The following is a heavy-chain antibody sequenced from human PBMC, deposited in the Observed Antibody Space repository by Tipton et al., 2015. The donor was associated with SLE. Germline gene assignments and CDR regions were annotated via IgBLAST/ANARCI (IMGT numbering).Heavy chain of an antibody. J-gene: IGHJ4*02. CDR1: GFTVSSNY. Sequence: SLRLSCAASGFTVSSNYMSWVRQAPGKGLEWVSVIYSGGSTYYADSVKGRFTISRDNSKNTLYLQMNSLRAEDTAVYYCAKAEGRGTLIVEFGFDYWGQGTLVTVSS. V-gene: IGHV3-53*01. CDR2: IYSGGST. CDR3: AKAEGRGTLIVEFGFDY. D-gene: IGHD3-22*01.